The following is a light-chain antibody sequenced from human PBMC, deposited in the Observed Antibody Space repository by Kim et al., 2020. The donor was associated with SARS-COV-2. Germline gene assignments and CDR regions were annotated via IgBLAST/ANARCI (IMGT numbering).Light chain of an antibody. CDR3: SSYTSITTLVI. J-gene: IGLJ2*01. CDR2: DVS. Sequence: QSITISCTGTSSDVGGYNYVSWYHQHPGKAPKLMIYDVSNRPSGVSNRFSGSKSGNTASLTISGLQAEDEADYYCSSYTSITTLVIFGGGTQLTVL. V-gene: IGLV2-14*03. CDR1: SSDVGGYNY.